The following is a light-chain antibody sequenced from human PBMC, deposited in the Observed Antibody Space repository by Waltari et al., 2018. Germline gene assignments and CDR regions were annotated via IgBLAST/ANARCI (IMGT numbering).Light chain of an antibody. CDR1: QSISSY. J-gene: IGKJ5*01. V-gene: IGKV1-39*01. Sequence: DIQMTQSPSSLSASVGDRVTITCRASQSISSYLNWYQQKPWKAPKLLIYAASSLDSGVPSRFSGSGSGTDFTLTISSLQPEDVATYYCQQSYSIPITFGQGTRL. CDR2: AAS. CDR3: QQSYSIPIT.